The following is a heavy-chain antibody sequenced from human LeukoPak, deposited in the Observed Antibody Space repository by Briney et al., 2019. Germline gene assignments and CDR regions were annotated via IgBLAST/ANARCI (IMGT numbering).Heavy chain of an antibody. CDR1: GFTLSNYW. J-gene: IGHJ6*03. Sequence: PGGSLRLSCAASGFTLSNYWMSWVRQAPGKGLEWVANIKQDGSKLSYVDSVKGRFTVSRDNAKNSLYLQMNSLRAEDTAVYYCTTETQQLFPWGYYYMDVWGKGTTVTVSS. CDR3: TTETQQLFPWGYYYMDV. CDR2: IKQDGSKL. D-gene: IGHD6-6*01. V-gene: IGHV3-7*01.